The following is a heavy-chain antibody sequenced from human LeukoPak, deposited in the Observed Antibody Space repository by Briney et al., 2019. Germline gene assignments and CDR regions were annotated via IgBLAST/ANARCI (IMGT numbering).Heavy chain of an antibody. CDR1: GYSISSGYY. D-gene: IGHD2-2*01. Sequence: SETLSLTCAVSGYSISSGYYWGWIRQPPGKGLEWIGSIYHSGSTYYNPSLKSRVTISVDTSKNQFSLKLSSVTAADTAVYYCARRVAPADCWGQGTLVTVSS. J-gene: IGHJ4*02. V-gene: IGHV4-38-2*01. CDR2: IYHSGST. CDR3: ARRVAPADC.